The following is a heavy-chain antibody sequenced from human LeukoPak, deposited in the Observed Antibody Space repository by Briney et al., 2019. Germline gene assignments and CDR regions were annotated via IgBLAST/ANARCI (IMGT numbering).Heavy chain of an antibody. J-gene: IGHJ4*02. CDR3: ARDRYRTLDY. CDR2: IYHSGST. Sequence: SETLSLTCAVYGGSFSGYYWSWIRQPPGKGLEWIGEIYHSGSTNYNPSLKSRVTISVDKSKNQFSLKLSSVTAADTAVYYCARDRYRTLDYWGQGTLVTVSS. CDR1: GGSFSGYY. V-gene: IGHV4-34*01. D-gene: IGHD1-14*01.